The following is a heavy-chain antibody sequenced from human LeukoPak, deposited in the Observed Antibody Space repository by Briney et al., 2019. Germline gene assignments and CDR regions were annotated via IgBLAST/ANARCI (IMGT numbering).Heavy chain of an antibody. D-gene: IGHD6-19*01. Sequence: SETLSLTCTVSGGSISSYYWSWIREPAGKGLEWIGRIYTSGSTNYNPSLKSRVTMSVDTSKNQFSLKLSSVTAADTAVYYCARDFAVAGTKYYYYMDVWGKGTTVTISS. CDR3: ARDFAVAGTKYYYYMDV. V-gene: IGHV4-4*07. CDR2: IYTSGST. J-gene: IGHJ6*03. CDR1: GGSISSYY.